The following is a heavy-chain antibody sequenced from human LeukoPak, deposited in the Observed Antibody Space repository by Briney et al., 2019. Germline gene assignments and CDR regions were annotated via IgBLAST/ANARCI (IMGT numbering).Heavy chain of an antibody. J-gene: IGHJ5*02. CDR2: ISAYNGNT. Sequence: ASVKVSCKASGYTFTSYGISWVRQAPGQGLEWMGWISAYNGNTNYAQKLQGRVTMTTDTSTSTAYMELRSLSSDDTAVYYCARKPRGMGVVTANWFDPWGQGTLVTVSS. V-gene: IGHV1-18*01. D-gene: IGHD2-21*02. CDR3: ARKPRGMGVVTANWFDP. CDR1: GYTFTSYG.